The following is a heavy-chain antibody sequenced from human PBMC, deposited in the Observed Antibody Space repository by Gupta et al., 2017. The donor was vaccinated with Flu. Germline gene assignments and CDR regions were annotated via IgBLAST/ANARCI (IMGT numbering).Heavy chain of an antibody. CDR1: GGPISSGGYY. Sequence: QVQLQESGPGLVKPSQTLSLTCTVSGGPISSGGYYWSWIRQHPGKGLEWIGYIYYSGSTYYNPALKSRVTISVDTSKNQFSLKLRSVTAADTAVYYSARETYYDSEEIDYWGQGTLVTVYS. CDR3: ARETYYDSEEIDY. D-gene: IGHD3-22*01. CDR2: IYYSGST. V-gene: IGHV4-31*03. J-gene: IGHJ4*02.